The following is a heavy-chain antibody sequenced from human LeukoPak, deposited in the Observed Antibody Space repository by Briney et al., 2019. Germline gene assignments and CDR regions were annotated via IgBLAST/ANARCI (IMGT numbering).Heavy chain of an antibody. CDR1: GYTFTGYY. V-gene: IGHV1-2*02. D-gene: IGHD6-13*01. Sequence: GASVKVSCKASGYTFTGYYMHWVRQAPGQGLEWMGWINPNSGGTNYAQKFQGRVTMTRDTSISTAYMELSRLRSDDTAVYYCARDRDEYSSSWTEYFQHWGQGTLVTVSS. CDR3: ARDRDEYSSSWTEYFQH. CDR2: INPNSGGT. J-gene: IGHJ1*01.